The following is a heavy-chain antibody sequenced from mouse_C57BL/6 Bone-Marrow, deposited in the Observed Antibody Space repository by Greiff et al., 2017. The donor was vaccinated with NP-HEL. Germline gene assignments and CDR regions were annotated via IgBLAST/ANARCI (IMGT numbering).Heavy chain of an antibody. Sequence: EVQLQQSGTVLARPGASVKMSCKTSGYTFTSYWMHWVKQRPGQGLEWIGAIYPGNSDTSYNQKFKGKAKLTAVTSASTAYMELSSLTNEDSAVYYCSPTTVVATDFDYWGQGTTLTVSS. CDR3: SPTTVVATDFDY. CDR1: GYTFTSYW. V-gene: IGHV1-5*01. CDR2: IYPGNSDT. D-gene: IGHD1-1*01. J-gene: IGHJ2*01.